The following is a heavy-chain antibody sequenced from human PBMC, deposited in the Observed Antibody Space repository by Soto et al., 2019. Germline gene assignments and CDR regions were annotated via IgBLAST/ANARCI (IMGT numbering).Heavy chain of an antibody. CDR2: ISHSGGT. D-gene: IGHD3-16*01. CDR1: GYSVSSGYF. Sequence: SETLSLTCVVSGYSVSSGYFGGWIRQPPGKGLEWIGNISHSGGTYYNPSLKSRVTLSINTSKNQLSLTLSSVTAADTAVYYCARDLGGGSHDYWGQGALVTVSS. V-gene: IGHV4-38-2*02. CDR3: ARDLGGGSHDY. J-gene: IGHJ4*02.